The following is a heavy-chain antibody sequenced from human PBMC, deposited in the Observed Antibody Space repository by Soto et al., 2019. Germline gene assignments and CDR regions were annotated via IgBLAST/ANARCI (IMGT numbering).Heavy chain of an antibody. CDR2: SSGSGGST. D-gene: IGHD1-1*01. CDR3: AKDWTGTTGGEFYYYYGMHV. CDR1: GFSFSSYA. Sequence: XVSLRLSLAACGFSFSSYAMSWVRQAPAKGLEWVSASSGSGGSTYYADSVKGRFTISRDNSKNTLYLQMNSLRAEDTAVYYCAKDWTGTTGGEFYYYYGMHVWGQRTTVTVSS. J-gene: IGHJ6*02. V-gene: IGHV3-23*01.